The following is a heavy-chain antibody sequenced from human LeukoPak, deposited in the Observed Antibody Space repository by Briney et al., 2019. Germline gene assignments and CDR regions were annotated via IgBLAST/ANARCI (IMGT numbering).Heavy chain of an antibody. CDR3: ARHRLAYMAKNWFDP. CDR1: GGSISSCY. CDR2: ISYSGST. Sequence: SETLSLTCTVSGGSISSCYWSWIRQPPGKGLEWIGYISYSGSTNYNPSLKSRATISVDTSKNQFSLKLSSVTAADTAVYYCARHRLAYMAKNWFDPWGQGTLVTVSS. V-gene: IGHV4-59*08. D-gene: IGHD3-3*02. J-gene: IGHJ5*02.